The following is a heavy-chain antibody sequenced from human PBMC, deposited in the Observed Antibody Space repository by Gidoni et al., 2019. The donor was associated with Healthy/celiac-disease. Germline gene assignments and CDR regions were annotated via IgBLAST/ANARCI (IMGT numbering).Heavy chain of an antibody. Sequence: QAQLQASGPGLVKPSETLYLTRAVSGYPFSSGYYWGWIRQPPGKGLEWIGSIYHSGSTYYNPSLKSRVTISVDTSKNQFSLKLSSVTAADTAVYYCAGGGGLRLGELSYDYWGQGTLVTVSS. CDR2: IYHSGST. CDR1: GYPFSSGYY. CDR3: AGGGGLRLGELSYDY. V-gene: IGHV4-38-2*01. D-gene: IGHD3-16*02. J-gene: IGHJ4*02.